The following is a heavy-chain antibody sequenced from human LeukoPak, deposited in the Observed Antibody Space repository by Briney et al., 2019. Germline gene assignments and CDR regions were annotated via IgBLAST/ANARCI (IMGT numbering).Heavy chain of an antibody. CDR2: IKEDGSEK. V-gene: IGHV3-7*05. D-gene: IGHD3-22*01. CDR1: GFTFSNYF. J-gene: IGHJ4*02. CDR3: ARDDSTGYYYLDG. Sequence: GGSLRLSCAASGFTFSNYFMSWVRQAPGKGLEWVANIKEDGSEKYYVDSVKGRFTISRDNAKNSLYLEMNSLRAEDTAVYYCARDDSTGYYYLDGWGQGTLVTVSS.